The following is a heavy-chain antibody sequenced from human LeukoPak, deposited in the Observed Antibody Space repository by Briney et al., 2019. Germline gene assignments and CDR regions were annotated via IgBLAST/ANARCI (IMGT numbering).Heavy chain of an antibody. CDR1: GGSISSGSYY. CDR2: FYTSGST. Sequence: SETLSLTCTVSGGSISSGSYYWSWIRQPAGKGLEWIGRFYTSGSTNYNPSLKSRVTISVDTSKNQFSLKLSSVTAADTTVYYCARDSYYYDSSGYSLFDYWGQGTLVTVSS. V-gene: IGHV4-61*02. D-gene: IGHD3-22*01. CDR3: ARDSYYYDSSGYSLFDY. J-gene: IGHJ4*02.